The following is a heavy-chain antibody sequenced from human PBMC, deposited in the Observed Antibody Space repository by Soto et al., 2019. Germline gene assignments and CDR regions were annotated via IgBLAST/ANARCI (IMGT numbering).Heavy chain of an antibody. CDR1: GFTFDDYA. CDR3: AKVRYSSGWMYYFDY. D-gene: IGHD6-19*01. J-gene: IGHJ4*02. V-gene: IGHV3-9*01. Sequence: PGGSLRLSCAASGFTFDDYAMHWVRQAPGKGLEWVSGISWNSGSIGYADSVKGRFTISRDNAKNSLYLQMNSLRAEDTALYYCAKVRYSSGWMYYFDYWGQGTLVTVSS. CDR2: ISWNSGSI.